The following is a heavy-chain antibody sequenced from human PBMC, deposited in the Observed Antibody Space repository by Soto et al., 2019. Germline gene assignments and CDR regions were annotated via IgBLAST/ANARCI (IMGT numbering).Heavy chain of an antibody. J-gene: IGHJ3*02. CDR2: IWYDGSNK. V-gene: IGHV3-33*01. Sequence: XGSLRLSCSASGFTFSSYGMHWVRKDPGKGLEWVAVIWYDGSNKYYADSVKGRFTISRDNSKNTLYLQMSSLRAEDTAVYYCARDQCFGKTPHAFDIWGQGTMVTVSS. CDR3: ARDQCFGKTPHAFDI. D-gene: IGHD3-10*01. CDR1: GFTFSSYG.